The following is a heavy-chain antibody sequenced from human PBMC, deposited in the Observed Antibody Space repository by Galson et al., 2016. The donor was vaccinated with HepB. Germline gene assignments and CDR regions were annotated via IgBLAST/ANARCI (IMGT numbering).Heavy chain of an antibody. D-gene: IGHD6-19*01. J-gene: IGHJ4*02. Sequence: SVKVSCKASGYTFTSYGIGWVRQAPGQGLEWLGWISAYNGNTKYSQKLQGRGTMTTDASTSAAYMELRSLRSDDTAVYYCAREASSGWYGADYWGQGTLVTVSS. CDR3: AREASSGWYGADY. V-gene: IGHV1-18*04. CDR2: ISAYNGNT. CDR1: GYTFTSYG.